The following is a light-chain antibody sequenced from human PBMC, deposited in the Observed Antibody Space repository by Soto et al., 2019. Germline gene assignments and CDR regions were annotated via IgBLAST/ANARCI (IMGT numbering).Light chain of an antibody. CDR1: SSDVGDYNY. Sequence: QSALTQPASVSGSPGQSITISCSGTSSDVGDYNYVSWYQQHSGKAPKLLIYDVTRRHSGVSNRFSGSKSGNTASLTISGLQDEDEADYYCSSYTTYSSYVFGTGTKVTVL. CDR3: SSYTTYSSYV. CDR2: DVT. J-gene: IGLJ1*01. V-gene: IGLV2-14*03.